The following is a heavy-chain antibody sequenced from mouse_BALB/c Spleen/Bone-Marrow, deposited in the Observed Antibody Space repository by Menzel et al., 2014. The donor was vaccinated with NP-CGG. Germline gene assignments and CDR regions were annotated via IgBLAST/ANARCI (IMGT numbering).Heavy chain of an antibody. CDR2: ILPGSGST. CDR3: ARRVTTANY. J-gene: IGHJ2*01. V-gene: IGHV1-9*01. Sequence: QVQLKDSGAELMKPGASVKISCKATGYTFSSYWIEWVRQRPGHGLEWIGEILPGSGSTNYNEKFKGKATFTADTSSNTAYMQLSSLTSEDSAVYYCARRVTTANYWGQGTTLTVSS. D-gene: IGHD1-2*01. CDR1: GYTFSSYW.